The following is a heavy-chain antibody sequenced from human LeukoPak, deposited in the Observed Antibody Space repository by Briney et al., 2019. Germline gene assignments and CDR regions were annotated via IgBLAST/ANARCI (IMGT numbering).Heavy chain of an antibody. CDR1: GYSFNAYY. J-gene: IGHJ4*02. CDR2: INPNSGGT. Sequence: ASVTVSFKASGYSFNAYYIHWVRQAPGQGPEWMGWINPNSGGTNYAQKFQGRVTMTRDTSISTAYMELSRLRSDDTAVYYCARDLGGYSYGYGTLFDYWGQGTLVTVSS. CDR3: ARDLGGYSYGYGTLFDY. D-gene: IGHD5-18*01. V-gene: IGHV1-2*02.